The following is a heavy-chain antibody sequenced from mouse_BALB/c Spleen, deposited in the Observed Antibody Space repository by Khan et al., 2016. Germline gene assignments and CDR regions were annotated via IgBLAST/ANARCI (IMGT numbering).Heavy chain of an antibody. Sequence: EVQLQESGLGLVKPSQSLSLTCTVTGYSITSDYAWNWIRQFPGNKLEWMGYISYSGSTSYNPSLKSRISITRDTSKNQFFLQLNSVTTEDTATYSCVRNGNRYERTWFAYWGQGTLVTVSA. J-gene: IGHJ3*01. CDR1: GYSITSDYA. V-gene: IGHV3-2*02. D-gene: IGHD2-14*01. CDR2: ISYSGST. CDR3: VRNGNRYERTWFAY.